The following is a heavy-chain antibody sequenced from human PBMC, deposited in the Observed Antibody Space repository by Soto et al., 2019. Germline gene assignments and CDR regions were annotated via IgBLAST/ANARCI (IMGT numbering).Heavy chain of an antibody. CDR3: ARGVPAAMFYYYYYYMDV. V-gene: IGHV4-34*01. CDR1: GGSISSYY. J-gene: IGHJ6*03. Sequence: SETLSLTCSVSGGSISSYYWSWIRQPPGKGLEWIGEINHSGSTNYNPSLKSRVTISVDTSKNQFSLKLSSVTAADTAVYYCARGVPAAMFYYYYYYMDVWGKGTTVTVSS. CDR2: INHSGST. D-gene: IGHD2-2*01.